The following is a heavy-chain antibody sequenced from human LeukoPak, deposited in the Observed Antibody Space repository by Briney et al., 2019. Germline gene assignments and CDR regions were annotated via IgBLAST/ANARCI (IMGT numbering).Heavy chain of an antibody. J-gene: IGHJ6*02. CDR1: GGSISSYY. D-gene: IGHD3-10*01. Sequence: PSETLSLTCTVSGGSISSYYWSWIRQPTGKGLEWIGYIYYSGSTYYNPSLKSRVTISVDTSKNQFSLKLSSVTAADTAVYYCARDLRGYGSGSEYGMDVWGQGTTVTVSS. CDR2: IYYSGST. CDR3: ARDLRGYGSGSEYGMDV. V-gene: IGHV4-59*06.